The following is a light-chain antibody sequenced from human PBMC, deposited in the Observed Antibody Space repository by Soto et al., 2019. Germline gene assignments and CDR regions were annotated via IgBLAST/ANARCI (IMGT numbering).Light chain of an antibody. J-gene: IGLJ3*02. V-gene: IGLV2-14*01. CDR2: AVT. CDR3: SSYTTSGTRV. Sequence: QSALTQPASVSGSPGQSITISCTGTSGDVGGYSYVSWYQQSPGRVPKLIIYAVTNRPSGVSNRFSGSKSGNTASLTISSLQAEDEADYYCSSYTTSGTRVFGGGTQLTVL. CDR1: SGDVGGYSY.